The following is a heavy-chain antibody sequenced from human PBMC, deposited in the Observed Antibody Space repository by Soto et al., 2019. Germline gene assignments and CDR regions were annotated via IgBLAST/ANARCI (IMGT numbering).Heavy chain of an antibody. CDR2: ISANNGKK. V-gene: IGHV1-18*04. Sequence: ASVKVSCKASGYTFTNYGINWVRQAPGQGLEWMGWISANNGKKTYAQNRQGRVTMTTDTSTNTAYMELRNLRSDDTAVYFCARGGADTEATIWNPWGQGTLVTVSS. CDR3: ARGGADTEATIWNP. D-gene: IGHD5-12*01. J-gene: IGHJ5*02. CDR1: GYTFTNYG.